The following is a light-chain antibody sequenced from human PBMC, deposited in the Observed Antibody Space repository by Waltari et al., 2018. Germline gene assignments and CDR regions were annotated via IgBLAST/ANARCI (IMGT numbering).Light chain of an antibody. CDR3: LLSYSLARLWV. CDR2: DTR. J-gene: IGLJ3*02. V-gene: IGLV7-46*01. Sequence: QAVVTQEPSLTVSPGGTVTLTCGSSTGPVTSGHYAFWFQQKAGQPPRAMIYDTRNRSSGTPARFAGSLLGGKAALTLSGAQPEDEAEYHCLLSYSLARLWVFGGGTRLTVL. CDR1: TGPVTSGHY.